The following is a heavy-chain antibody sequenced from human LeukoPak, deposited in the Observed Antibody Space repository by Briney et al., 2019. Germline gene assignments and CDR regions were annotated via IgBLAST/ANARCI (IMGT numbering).Heavy chain of an antibody. J-gene: IGHJ4*02. D-gene: IGHD6-13*01. CDR1: GGSFSGYY. CDR2: INHSGST. CDR3: ARAGRYSSSRLNY. V-gene: IGHV4-34*01. Sequence: SETLSLTCAVYGGSFSGYYWSWIRQPPGKGLEWIGEINHSGSTNYNPSLKSRVTISVDTSKNQFSLKLSSVTAADTAVYYCARAGRYSSSRLNYWGQGTLVTVSS.